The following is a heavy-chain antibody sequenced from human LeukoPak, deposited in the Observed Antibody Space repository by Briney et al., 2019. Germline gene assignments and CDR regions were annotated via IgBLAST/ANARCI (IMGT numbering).Heavy chain of an antibody. V-gene: IGHV3-7*01. CDR1: GFTFSSYW. CDR2: IKQDGSEK. D-gene: IGHD3-22*01. J-gene: IGHJ4*02. CDR3: ARDQVIGYYDSSGPPDY. Sequence: PGGSLRLSCAASGFTFSSYWMSWVRQAPGKGLEWVANIKQDGSEKYYVDSVKGRFTISRDNAKNSLYLQMNSLRAEDTAVYYCARDQVIGYYDSSGPPDYWGQGTLVTVS.